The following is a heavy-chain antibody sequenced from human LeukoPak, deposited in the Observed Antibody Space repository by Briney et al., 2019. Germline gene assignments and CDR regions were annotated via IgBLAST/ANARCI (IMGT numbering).Heavy chain of an antibody. J-gene: IGHJ3*02. CDR2: LSGSGGST. CDR3: AKAGGYSYAVDAFDI. CDR1: GFTFSSYA. Sequence: PGGSLRLSCAASGFTFSSYAMGWVRQAPGKGLEWVSGLSGSGGSTSYADSVKGRSTISRDNSMNTLYLQMNSLRAEDTAVYYCAKAGGYSYAVDAFDIWGQGTMVTVSS. D-gene: IGHD5-18*01. V-gene: IGHV3-23*01.